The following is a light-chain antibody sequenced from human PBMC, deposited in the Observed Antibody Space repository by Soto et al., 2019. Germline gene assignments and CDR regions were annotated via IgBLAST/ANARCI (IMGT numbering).Light chain of an antibody. CDR3: QQLNTFPPT. J-gene: IGKJ1*01. CDR1: QHIWSY. CDR2: AAS. Sequence: MQLDQCPSSLSAAVGDGVNXTCRASQHIWSYSACYQHEAGKAPKLLXYAASTLRGGGPSRFSGSGSETDFTRTISSLQPDDFATYCGQQLNTFPPTFGQGTKVDI. V-gene: IGKV1-9*01.